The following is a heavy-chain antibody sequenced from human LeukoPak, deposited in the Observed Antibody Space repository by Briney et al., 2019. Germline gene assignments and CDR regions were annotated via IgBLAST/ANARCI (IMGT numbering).Heavy chain of an antibody. V-gene: IGHV4-39*01. Sequence: PSETLSLTCSVSGDSISSSTYYWGWIRQPPGKGLEWIGSMYYGGSTQYNPSLKSRVTVSVDTSKNQFSLNPISVTTADTAVYYCARHRGPTGPSSWGQGTLVTVSS. D-gene: IGHD4-17*01. CDR3: ARHRGPTGPSS. CDR1: GDSISSSTYY. CDR2: MYYGGST. J-gene: IGHJ4*02.